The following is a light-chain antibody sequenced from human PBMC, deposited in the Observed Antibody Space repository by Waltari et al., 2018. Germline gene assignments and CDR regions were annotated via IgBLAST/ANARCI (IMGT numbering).Light chain of an antibody. V-gene: IGLV2-14*01. CDR1: SSDVGVDNY. CDR3: SSYTTSSTRVV. J-gene: IGLJ2*01. Sequence: QSTLTQPAPVSGSPGQSTTISCPGSSSDVGVDNYVSRYQQHPGKAPKLLIYEVSYRPSGVSYRFSGSKSGNTASLTISGLQAEDEADYYCSSYTTSSTRVVFGGGTTVTVL. CDR2: EVS.